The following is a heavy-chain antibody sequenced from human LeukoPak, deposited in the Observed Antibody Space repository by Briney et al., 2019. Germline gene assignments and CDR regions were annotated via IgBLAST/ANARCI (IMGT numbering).Heavy chain of an antibody. V-gene: IGHV4-34*01. Sequence: PSETLSLTCAVYGGSFSGYYWSWIRQPPGKGLEWIGEINHSGSINYNPSLKSRVTISVDTSKNQFSLKLSSVTAADTAVYYCARYYYGSGSYYNGAFEYWGQGTLVTVSS. CDR2: INHSGSI. CDR1: GGSFSGYY. D-gene: IGHD3-10*01. CDR3: ARYYYGSGSYYNGAFEY. J-gene: IGHJ4*02.